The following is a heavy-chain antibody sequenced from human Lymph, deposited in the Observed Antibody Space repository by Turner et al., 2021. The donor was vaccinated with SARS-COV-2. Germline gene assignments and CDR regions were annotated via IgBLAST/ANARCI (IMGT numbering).Heavy chain of an antibody. V-gene: IGHV3-9*01. CDR1: GFTFDDYA. CDR2: INWSGGSI. Sequence: EVQLVESGGGLVQPGRYMRLFCAASGFTFDDYAMHWVRQAPGKGLEWVSGINWSGGSIAYADSVKGRFTISRDNPKNSLYLQMNSLRAEDTAFYYCAKDLAGTYYSSFDYWGQGTLVTVSS. CDR3: AKDLAGTYYSSFDY. J-gene: IGHJ4*02. D-gene: IGHD1-26*01.